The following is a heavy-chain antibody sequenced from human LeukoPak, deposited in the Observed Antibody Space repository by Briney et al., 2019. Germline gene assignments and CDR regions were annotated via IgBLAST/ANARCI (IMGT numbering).Heavy chain of an antibody. J-gene: IGHJ4*02. V-gene: IGHV4-31*03. CDR2: IYYSGST. D-gene: IGHD3-3*01. Sequence: KPSQTLSLTCTVSGGSISSGGYYWSWIRQHPGKGLEWIGYIYYSGSTYYNPSLKSRVTISVYTSKNQFSLKLSSVTAADTAVYYCAKGVVQYYFDYWGQGTLVTVSS. CDR3: AKGVVQYYFDY. CDR1: GGSISSGGYY.